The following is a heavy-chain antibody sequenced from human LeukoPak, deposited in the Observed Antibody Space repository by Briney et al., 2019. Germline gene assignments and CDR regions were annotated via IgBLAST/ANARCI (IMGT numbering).Heavy chain of an antibody. CDR3: ARHVASFRVVITTRYNWFDP. J-gene: IGHJ5*02. D-gene: IGHD3-22*01. CDR2: INHSGST. Sequence: SETLSLTCAVYGGSFSGYYWSWIRQPPGKGLEWIGEINHSGSTNYNPSLTSRVTISVDTSKNQFSLKLSSVTAADTAVYYCARHVASFRVVITTRYNWFDPWGQGTLVTVSS. CDR1: GGSFSGYY. V-gene: IGHV4-34*01.